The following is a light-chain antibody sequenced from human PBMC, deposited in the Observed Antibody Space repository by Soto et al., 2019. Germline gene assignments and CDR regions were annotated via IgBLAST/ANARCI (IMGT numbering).Light chain of an antibody. CDR2: GAS. J-gene: IGKJ4*01. V-gene: IGKV3-15*01. CDR3: QHYNDLPLT. Sequence: EIVLTQSPAPLSLSPGERATLSCRASQSVSSYLAWYQQKPGQAPRILIYGASTRATGIPARFSGSGSGTEFTLTISSLQPEDFAVYSCQHYNDLPLTFGGGTKVDIK. CDR1: QSVSSY.